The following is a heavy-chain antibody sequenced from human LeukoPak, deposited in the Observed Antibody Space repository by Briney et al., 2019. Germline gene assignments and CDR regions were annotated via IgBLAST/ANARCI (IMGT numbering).Heavy chain of an antibody. D-gene: IGHD3-22*01. CDR2: INPSGGST. CDR3: ARAIGLLGHYFDY. J-gene: IGHJ4*02. Sequence: GASVKVSCKASGYIFTSYFMHWVRQAPGQGLEWMGIINPSGGSTSYAQKFQGRVTMTRDTSTSTVYMELSSLRSEDTAVYYCARAIGLLGHYFDYWGQGTLVTVSS. CDR1: GYIFTSYF. V-gene: IGHV1-46*01.